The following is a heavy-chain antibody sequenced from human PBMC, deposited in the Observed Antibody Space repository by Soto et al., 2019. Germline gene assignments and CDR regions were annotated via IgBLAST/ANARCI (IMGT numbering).Heavy chain of an antibody. CDR3: ARVWDHYDFWSGHTPPLGYYYYGMDV. CDR1: GFTFRSYG. CDR2: ISSANNYI. D-gene: IGHD3-3*01. Sequence: GGSLRLSCAASGFTFRSYGMNWVRQAPGKGLEWVSSISSANNYITYGDSMKGRFTISRDNANNALYLQMNSLRAEDTAVYYCARVWDHYDFWSGHTPPLGYYYYGMDVWGQGTTVTVSS. J-gene: IGHJ6*02. V-gene: IGHV3-21*01.